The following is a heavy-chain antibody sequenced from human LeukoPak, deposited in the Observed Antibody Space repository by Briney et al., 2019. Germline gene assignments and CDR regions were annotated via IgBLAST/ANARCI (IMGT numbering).Heavy chain of an antibody. Sequence: PSETLSLTCTVSGGSISSYYWSWIRQPPGKGLEWIGYIYYGGSTNYNPSLKSRVTISVDTSKNQFSLKLSSVTAADTAVYYCASLRERSYYARGFDYWGQGTLVTVSS. CDR3: ASLRERSYYARGFDY. CDR2: IYYGGST. J-gene: IGHJ4*02. V-gene: IGHV4-59*08. CDR1: GGSISSYY. D-gene: IGHD3-3*01.